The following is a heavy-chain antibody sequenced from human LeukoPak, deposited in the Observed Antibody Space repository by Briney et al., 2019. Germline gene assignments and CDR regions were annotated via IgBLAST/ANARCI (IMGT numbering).Heavy chain of an antibody. CDR1: GGSISSSSYY. CDR3: ARGQGTVTTH. J-gene: IGHJ4*02. Sequence: SETLSLTCTVSGGSISSSSYYWTWIRQPPGKGLEWIGEINHSGSANYNPSLKSRVTISLDTSKNQFSLKLSSVTAADTAVYYCARGQGTVTTHWGQGTLVTVSS. V-gene: IGHV4-39*07. D-gene: IGHD4-17*01. CDR2: INHSGSA.